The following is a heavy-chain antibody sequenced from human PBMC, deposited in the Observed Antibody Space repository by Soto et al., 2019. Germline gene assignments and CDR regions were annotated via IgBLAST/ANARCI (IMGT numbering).Heavy chain of an antibody. CDR1: GGSFSGYY. D-gene: IGHD3-3*01. CDR2: INHSGST. CDR3: ARGGKLFGYGFREPPRRRDDY. Sequence: PSETLSLTCAVYGGSFSGYYWSWIRQPPGKGLEWIGEINHSGSTNYNPSLKSRVTISVDTSKNQFSLKLSSVTAADTAVYYCARGGKLFGYGFREPPRRRDDYWGQGTLVTVSS. V-gene: IGHV4-34*01. J-gene: IGHJ4*02.